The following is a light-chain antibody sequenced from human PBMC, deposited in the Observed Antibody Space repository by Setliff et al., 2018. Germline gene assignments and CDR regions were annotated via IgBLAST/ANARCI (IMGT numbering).Light chain of an antibody. CDR3: GTWDTSLSAVV. Sequence: QSALTQPPSVSAAPGQKVTISCSGSSSNIGTNYVSWYQQLPGTAPKLLIFDNNKRPSGIPDRFSGSTSGSSATLGITGLQTGDEADYYCGTWDTSLSAVVFGGGTKVTVL. CDR2: DNN. V-gene: IGLV1-51*01. J-gene: IGLJ2*01. CDR1: SSNIGTNY.